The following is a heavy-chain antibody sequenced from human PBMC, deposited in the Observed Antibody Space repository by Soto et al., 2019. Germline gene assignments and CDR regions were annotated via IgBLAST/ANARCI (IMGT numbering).Heavy chain of an antibody. J-gene: IGHJ4*02. D-gene: IGHD1-26*01. CDR3: AKSGGASPYYFDY. CDR2: ISVSGGGT. CDR1: AFTFITYA. Sequence: EVQLLESGGGLVKPGGSLRLSCAASAFTFITYAMGWVRQAPGKGLEWVSAISVSGGGTYYADSVKGRFTISRDTSKNTLYLQMNSLRADDTAVYYCAKSGGASPYYFDYWGRGTLVTVSS. V-gene: IGHV3-23*01.